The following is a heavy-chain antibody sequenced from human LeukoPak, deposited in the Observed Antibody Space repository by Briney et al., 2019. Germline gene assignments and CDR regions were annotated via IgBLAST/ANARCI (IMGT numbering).Heavy chain of an antibody. CDR1: GYTFTGYY. J-gene: IGHJ4*02. CDR2: INPNSGGT. D-gene: IGHD1-26*01. V-gene: IGHV1-2*06. CDR3: ARGYSGSYY. Sequence: ASVKVSFTASGYTFTGYYMHWVRPAPGQGLEWMGRINPNSGGTNYAQKFQGRVTMTRDTSISTAYMELSRLRSDDTAVYYCARGYSGSYYWGQGTLVTVSS.